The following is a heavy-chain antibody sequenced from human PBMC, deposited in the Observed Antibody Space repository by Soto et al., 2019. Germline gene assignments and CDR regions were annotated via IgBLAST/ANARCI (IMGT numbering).Heavy chain of an antibody. D-gene: IGHD6-19*01. CDR3: ARHDAYSSSDF. CDR1: GYSFSNSW. J-gene: IGHJ4*02. CDR2: IYPGDSDS. V-gene: IGHV5-51*01. Sequence: PGESLKISFKGSGYSFSNSWIAWVRQMPGKGLEWMGIIYPGDSDSRYSPSFQGQVSISADKSINTAYLQWSSLKASDTAMYYCARHDAYSSSDFWGQGTLVTVSS.